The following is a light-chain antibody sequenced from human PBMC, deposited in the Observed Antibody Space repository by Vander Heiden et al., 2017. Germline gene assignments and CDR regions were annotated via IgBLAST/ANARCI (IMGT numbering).Light chain of an antibody. V-gene: IGKV1-5*03. CDR1: QSISNW. J-gene: IGKJ1*01. Sequence: DIQMSQSPSTLSASVGDRVTIACRASQSISNWLAWYQQKPVKAPKLLFYKACTLESGVPSRFSGGGSGTGFTLTISSLHPDDFATYYCQQYESYWTFGQGTKVE. CDR3: QQYESYWT. CDR2: KAC.